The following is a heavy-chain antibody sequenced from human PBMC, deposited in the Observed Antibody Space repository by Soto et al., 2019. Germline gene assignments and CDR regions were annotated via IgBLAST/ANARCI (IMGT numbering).Heavy chain of an antibody. J-gene: IGHJ5*02. D-gene: IGHD4-17*01. CDR1: GFTFSSYA. V-gene: IGHV3-30*14. CDR2: ISYDGSNK. CDR3: VHPRSTVQIPPT. Sequence: GGSLRLSCAASGFTFSSYAMHWVRQAPGKGLEWVAVISYDGSNKYYADSVKGRFTISRDNSKNTLYLQMSSLRAVDTAVYYCVHPRSTVQIPPTWGQGTLVTSPQ.